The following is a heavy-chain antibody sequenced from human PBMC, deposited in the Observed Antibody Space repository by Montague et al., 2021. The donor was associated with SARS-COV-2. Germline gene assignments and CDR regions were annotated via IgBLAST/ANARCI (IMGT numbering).Heavy chain of an antibody. V-gene: IGHV4-59*01. CDR3: ARVFPRWLQFDPYFDY. CDR2: IYYSGST. J-gene: IGHJ4*02. D-gene: IGHD5-24*01. CDR1: GGSISSYY. Sequence: ETLSLTCSVSGGSISSYYWSWIRQPPGKGLEWIGYIYYSGSTNYNPSLKSRVTISVDTSKNQFSLKLSSVTAADTAVYYYARVFPRWLQFDPYFDYWGQGTLVTVSS.